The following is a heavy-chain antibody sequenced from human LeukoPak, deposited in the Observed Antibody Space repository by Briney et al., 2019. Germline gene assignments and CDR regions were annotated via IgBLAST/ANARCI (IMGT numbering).Heavy chain of an antibody. J-gene: IGHJ4*02. Sequence: SETLSLTCTVSGGSISSGGYYWSWIRQPPGKGLEWIRYIYHSGSTYYNPSLKSRVTISVDRSKNQFSLKLSSVTAADTAVYYCARVSDYDFWSGYYGHFDYWGQGTLVTVSS. CDR3: ARVSDYDFWSGYYGHFDY. V-gene: IGHV4-30-2*01. CDR1: GGSISSGGYY. CDR2: IYHSGST. D-gene: IGHD3-3*01.